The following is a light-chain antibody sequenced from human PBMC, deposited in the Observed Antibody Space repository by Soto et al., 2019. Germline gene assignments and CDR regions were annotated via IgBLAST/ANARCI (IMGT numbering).Light chain of an antibody. V-gene: IGLV2-14*01. CDR1: SSDVGGYEY. CDR3: TSFTFSSTWV. J-gene: IGLJ3*02. Sequence: QSVLTQPASVSGSPGQSITISCTGTSSDVGGYEYVSWYQQHPGKAPKVMIFEVSNRPSGVSNRFSGSKSGNTASLTISGLQAEDEADYYCTSFTFSSTWVFGGGTKLTVL. CDR2: EVS.